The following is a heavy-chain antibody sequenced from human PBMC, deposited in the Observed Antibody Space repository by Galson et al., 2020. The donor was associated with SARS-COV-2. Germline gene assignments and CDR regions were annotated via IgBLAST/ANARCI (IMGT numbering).Heavy chain of an antibody. CDR3: ARDLVGYYYYMDV. J-gene: IGHJ6*03. D-gene: IGHD1-26*01. Sequence: GESLKISCAASGFTFSSYGMHWVRQAPGKGLEWVAVIWYDGSNKYYADSVKGRFTISRDNSKNTLYLQMNGLRAEDTAVYYCARDLVGYYYYMDVWGKGTTVTVSS. CDR1: GFTFSSYG. V-gene: IGHV3-33*01. CDR2: IWYDGSNK.